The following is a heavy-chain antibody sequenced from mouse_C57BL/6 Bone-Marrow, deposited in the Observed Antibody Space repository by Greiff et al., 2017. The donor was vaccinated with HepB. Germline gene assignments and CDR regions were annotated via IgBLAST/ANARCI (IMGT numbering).Heavy chain of an antibody. CDR2: IWSGGST. J-gene: IGHJ2*01. CDR1: GFSLTSYG. V-gene: IGHV2-2*01. CDR3: ASQLGDHFLY. D-gene: IGHD4-1*02. Sequence: QVQLKESGPGLVQPSQSLSITCTVSGFSLTSYGVHWVRQSPGKGLEWLGVIWSGGSTDYNAAFISRLSISKDNSKSQVFFKMNSLQADDTAIYYCASQLGDHFLYWRQGPTLTVSS.